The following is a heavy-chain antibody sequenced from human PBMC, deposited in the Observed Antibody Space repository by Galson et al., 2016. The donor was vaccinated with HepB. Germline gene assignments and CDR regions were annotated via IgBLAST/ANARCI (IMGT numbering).Heavy chain of an antibody. V-gene: IGHV6-1*01. D-gene: IGHD2/OR15-2a*01. CDR2: TYYRSKWYN. Sequence: CAISGDSVSSNSAAWTWIRQSPLRGLEWLGRTYYRSKWYNDYAVSVKSRISIHPGTSKNQFSLQLNSVTPEDTAVYYFARVRCSTFRCQNWFDPWGQGTLVTVSS. J-gene: IGHJ5*02. CDR1: GDSVSSNSAA. CDR3: ARVRCSTFRCQNWFDP.